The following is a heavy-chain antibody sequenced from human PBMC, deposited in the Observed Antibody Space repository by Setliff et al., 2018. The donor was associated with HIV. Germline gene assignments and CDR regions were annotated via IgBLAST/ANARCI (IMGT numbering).Heavy chain of an antibody. Sequence: SGPTLVNPTQTLTLTCTFSGFSLSPRGMSVSWIRQPPGKALEWLARIDWDDAKYYSTSLKTRLTISKDTSKNQVVLTMTNMDPVVTATYYCARGSESLTYFDNLGPGTLVTVSS. D-gene: IGHD3-10*01. CDR3: ARGSESLTYFDN. V-gene: IGHV2-70*11. J-gene: IGHJ4*02. CDR2: IDWDDAK. CDR1: GFSLSPRGMS.